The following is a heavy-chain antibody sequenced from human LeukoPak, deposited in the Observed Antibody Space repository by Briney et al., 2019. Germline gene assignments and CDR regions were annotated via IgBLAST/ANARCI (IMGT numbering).Heavy chain of an antibody. CDR2: IIPIFGTA. D-gene: IGHD3-10*01. J-gene: IGHJ4*02. CDR3: AYSIITRGPFGAFDY. V-gene: IGHV1-69*05. CDR1: GGTFSSYA. Sequence: ASVKVSCKASGGTFSSYAISWVRQAPGQGLEWMGGIIPIFGTANYAQKFQGRVTITTDESTSTAYMELSSLRSEDTAVYYCAYSIITRGPFGAFDYWGQGTLVTVSS.